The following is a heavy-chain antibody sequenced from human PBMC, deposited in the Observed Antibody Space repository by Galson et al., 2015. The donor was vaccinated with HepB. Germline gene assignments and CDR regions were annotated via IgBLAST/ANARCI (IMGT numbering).Heavy chain of an antibody. CDR3: ARGSYDSSTRVGYYYYYMDV. CDR2: TYYRSKWYN. Sequence: CAISGDSVSSNSAAWNWIRQSPSRGLEWLGRTYYRSKWYNDYAVSVKSRITINPDTSKNQFSLQLNSVTPEDTAVYYCARGSYDSSTRVGYYYYYMDVWGKGTTVTVSS. V-gene: IGHV6-1*01. J-gene: IGHJ6*03. CDR1: GDSVSSNSAA. D-gene: IGHD3-22*01.